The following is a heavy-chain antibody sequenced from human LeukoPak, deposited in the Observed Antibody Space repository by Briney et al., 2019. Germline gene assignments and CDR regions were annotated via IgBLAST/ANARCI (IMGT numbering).Heavy chain of an antibody. V-gene: IGHV4-61*01. Sequence: SETLSLTCTVSGGSFSSGSYYWSWIRQPPGKGLEWIGYIYYSGSTNYNPSLKSRVTISVDTSKNQFSLKLSSVTAADTAVYYCARDPGLVGALVFDYWGQGTLVTVSS. J-gene: IGHJ4*02. D-gene: IGHD1-26*01. CDR1: GGSFSSGSYY. CDR3: ARDPGLVGALVFDY. CDR2: IYYSGST.